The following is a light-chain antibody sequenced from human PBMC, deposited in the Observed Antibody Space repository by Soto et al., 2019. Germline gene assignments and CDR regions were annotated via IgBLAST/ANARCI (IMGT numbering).Light chain of an antibody. V-gene: IGKV1-5*01. CDR3: QQYDKYST. J-gene: IGKJ1*01. CDR2: DAS. Sequence: DIQMTQSPSTLSASVGDRVTITCRASQSISVSLAWYQQKPGKAPRLLIYDASTLQGGVPSRFSGRGSGTEFTLTVTSLQPEDFASYFCQQYDKYSTFGHGTKVDIK. CDR1: QSISVS.